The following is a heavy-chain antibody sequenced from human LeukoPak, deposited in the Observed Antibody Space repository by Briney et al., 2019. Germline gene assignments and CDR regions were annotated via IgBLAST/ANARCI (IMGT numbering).Heavy chain of an antibody. Sequence: GGSLRLSCAASGFTFSSYGMHWVRQAPGKGLEWVAVISYDGSNKYYADSVEGRFTISRDNSKNTLDLQMNSLRAEDTAVYYCARVVLDAFDIWGQGTMVTVSS. V-gene: IGHV3-30*03. J-gene: IGHJ3*02. CDR3: ARVVLDAFDI. CDR1: GFTFSSYG. CDR2: ISYDGSNK.